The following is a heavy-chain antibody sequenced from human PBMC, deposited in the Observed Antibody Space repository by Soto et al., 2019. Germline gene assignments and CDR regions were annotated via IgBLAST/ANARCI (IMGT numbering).Heavy chain of an antibody. CDR3: AREHKDYDFWSGYNWFDP. CDR1: GGTFSSYT. CDR2: IIPILGIA. Sequence: ASVKVSCKASGGTFSSYTISWVRQAPGQGLEWMGRIIPILGIANYAQKFQGRVTITADKSTSTAYMELSSLRSEDTAVYYCAREHKDYDFWSGYNWFDPWGQGTLVTVSS. D-gene: IGHD3-3*01. V-gene: IGHV1-69*04. J-gene: IGHJ5*02.